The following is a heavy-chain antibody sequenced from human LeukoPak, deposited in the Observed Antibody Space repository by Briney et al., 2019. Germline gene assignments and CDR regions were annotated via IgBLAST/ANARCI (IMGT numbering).Heavy chain of an antibody. CDR1: GGSFSSSSYY. D-gene: IGHD2-2*01. V-gene: IGHV4-39*01. Sequence: SETLSLTCAVYGGSFSSSSYYWGWIRQPPGKGLEWIGSIYYSGSTYYNPSLKSRVTISVDTSKNQFSLKLSSVTAADTAVYYCARFWGTAAMFDYWGQGTLVTVSS. CDR2: IYYSGST. CDR3: ARFWGTAAMFDY. J-gene: IGHJ4*02.